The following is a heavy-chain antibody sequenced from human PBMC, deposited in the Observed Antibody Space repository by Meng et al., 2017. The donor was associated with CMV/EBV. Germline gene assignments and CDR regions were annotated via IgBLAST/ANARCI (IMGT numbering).Heavy chain of an antibody. V-gene: IGHV4-39*07. J-gene: IGHJ5*02. CDR2: IYYSGST. CDR3: ARTLAARLNWFDP. Sequence: SETLSLTCTVFGGSISSSSYYWGWIRQPPGKGLEWIGSIYYSGSTYYNPSLKSRVTISVDTSKNQFSLKLSSVTAADTAVYSCARTLAARLNWFDPWGQGTLVTVSS. CDR1: GGSISSSSYY. D-gene: IGHD6-6*01.